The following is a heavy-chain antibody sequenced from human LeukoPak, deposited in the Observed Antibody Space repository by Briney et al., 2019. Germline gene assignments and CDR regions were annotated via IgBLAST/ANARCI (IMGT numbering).Heavy chain of an antibody. CDR3: TRDSFYYDSSDSWDDAFDI. V-gene: IGHV4-59*01. Sequence: PSETLSLTCTVSGGSISSYYWSWIRQSPGKGLEWIGNIHYSGKTHYNPSLKSRVTMSVDTSKNQFSLKLSSVTAADTAVHYCTRDSFYYDSSDSWDDAFDIWGQGTMVTVSS. D-gene: IGHD3-22*01. J-gene: IGHJ3*02. CDR1: GGSISSYY. CDR2: IHYSGKT.